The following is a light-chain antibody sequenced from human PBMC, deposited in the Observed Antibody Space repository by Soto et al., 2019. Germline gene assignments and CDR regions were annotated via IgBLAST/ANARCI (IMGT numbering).Light chain of an antibody. CDR2: DAS. Sequence: EIVLTHSPATLSFSPGEGSTQSFSSSQSVSSYLAWYQQKPGQAPRLLIYDASNRATGIPDRFRGSGSGSEFSLTISGLEPEDFAVYYCQQYGSLSWTFGQGTK. V-gene: IGKV3-20*01. CDR1: QSVSSY. J-gene: IGKJ1*01. CDR3: QQYGSLSWT.